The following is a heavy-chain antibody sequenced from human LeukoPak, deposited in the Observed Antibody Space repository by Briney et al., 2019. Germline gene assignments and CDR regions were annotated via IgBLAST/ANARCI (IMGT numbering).Heavy chain of an antibody. V-gene: IGHV4-59*01. J-gene: IGHJ4*02. CDR1: GGSISSYY. Sequence: SETLSLTCTVYGGSISSYYWSWIRQPPGKGLEWIGHIYYSGSTNYNPSLKSRVTISVDTSKNQFSLKLSSVTAADTAVYYCAGIDYQAVRWGQGTLVTVSS. CDR2: IYYSGST. D-gene: IGHD6-6*01. CDR3: AGIDYQAVR.